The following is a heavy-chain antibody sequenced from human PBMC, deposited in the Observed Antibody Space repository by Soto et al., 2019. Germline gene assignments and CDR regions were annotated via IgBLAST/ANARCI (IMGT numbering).Heavy chain of an antibody. CDR1: GDSISSSTYF. CDR3: ARHAGTYYKNFDY. CDR2: IYYSGST. Sequence: SETLSLTCTVSGDSISSSTYFWGWVRQPPGKGLEWIASIYYSGSIYYSGSTYYNPSLKSRVTISVDTSKNHFSLKLSSVTAADTAVYYCARHAGTYYKNFDYWGQGTLVTVSS. V-gene: IGHV4-39*01. D-gene: IGHD1-26*01. J-gene: IGHJ4*02.